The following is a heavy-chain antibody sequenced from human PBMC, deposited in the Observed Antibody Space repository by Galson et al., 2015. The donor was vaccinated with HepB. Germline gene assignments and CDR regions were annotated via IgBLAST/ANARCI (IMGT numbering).Heavy chain of an antibody. J-gene: IGHJ6*02. CDR1: GFIFSTYA. Sequence: LRLSCAASGFIFSTYAMSWVRQAPGKGLEWVSAISGSGGSTYYADSVKGRFTISRDNSKNTLYLQMNSLRAEDTAVYYCAKDIGNIWNYYGMDVWGQGTTVTVSS. V-gene: IGHV3-23*01. D-gene: IGHD2/OR15-2a*01. CDR2: ISGSGGST. CDR3: AKDIGNIWNYYGMDV.